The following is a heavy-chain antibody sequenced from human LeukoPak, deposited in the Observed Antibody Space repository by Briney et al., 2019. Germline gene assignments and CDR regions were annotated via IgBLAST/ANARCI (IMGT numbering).Heavy chain of an antibody. D-gene: IGHD3-10*01. CDR2: IYASGST. V-gene: IGHV4-4*07. J-gene: IGHJ4*01. CDR3: GGYGSGIYYPFT. CDR1: GASISTYS. Sequence: PSETLSLTCTVSGASISTYSWIGVGQPAGKGLEWIGRIYASGSTSYNPSLNSRVTMPVDPSKNQFSLKLTSVTAAHTAVYYCGGYGSGIYYPFTWGQGTLVTVSS.